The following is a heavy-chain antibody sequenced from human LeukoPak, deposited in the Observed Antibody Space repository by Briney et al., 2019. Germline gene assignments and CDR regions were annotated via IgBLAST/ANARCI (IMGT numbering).Heavy chain of an antibody. CDR2: IYYSGST. V-gene: IGHV4-30-4*08. Sequence: SETLSLTCTVSGGSISSGDYYWSWIRQPPGKGLEWIGYIYYSGSTYYNPSLKSRVTISVDTSKNQFSLKLSSVIAADTAVYYCARQYCSGGSCGEADYWGQGTLVTVSS. CDR3: ARQYCSGGSCGEADY. D-gene: IGHD2-15*01. CDR1: GGSISSGDYY. J-gene: IGHJ4*02.